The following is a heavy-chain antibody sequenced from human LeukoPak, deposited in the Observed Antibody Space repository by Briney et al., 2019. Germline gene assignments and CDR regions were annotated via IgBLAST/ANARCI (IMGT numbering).Heavy chain of an antibody. CDR2: ISSSSSTI. J-gene: IGHJ4*02. Sequence: TGGSLRLSCAASGFTFSSYSMNWVRQAPGKGLEWVSYISSSSSTIYYADSVKGRFTISRDNAKNSLYLQMNSLRAEDTAVYYCASDGSPIVKGSNYFDYWGQGTLVTVSS. CDR3: ASDGSPIVKGSNYFDY. CDR1: GFTFSSYS. V-gene: IGHV3-48*01. D-gene: IGHD3-22*01.